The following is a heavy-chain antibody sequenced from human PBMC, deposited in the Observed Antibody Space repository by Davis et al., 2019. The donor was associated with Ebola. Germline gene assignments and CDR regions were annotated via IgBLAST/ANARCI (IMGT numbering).Heavy chain of an antibody. J-gene: IGHJ6*02. D-gene: IGHD3-10*01. Sequence: PSETLSLTCAVYAGSFSGYYWSWIRQPPGKGLEWIGEINHSGSTKFNPSLKSRVTMSVDTSKNQFSLKVNYVTAADTAVYYCARTMVQGAIVNSSYHYGMDVWGQGTTVTVSS. CDR2: INHSGST. V-gene: IGHV4-34*01. CDR1: AGSFSGYY. CDR3: ARTMVQGAIVNSSYHYGMDV.